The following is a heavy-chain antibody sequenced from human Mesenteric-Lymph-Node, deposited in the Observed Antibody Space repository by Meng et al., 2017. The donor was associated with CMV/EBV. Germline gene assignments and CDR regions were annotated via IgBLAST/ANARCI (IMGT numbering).Heavy chain of an antibody. Sequence: GYTFTNDDINWVRQASGQGLEWMGWMNAKSGDTGFAQKFQGRVTMTRDTSITTAYMELSSLRSDDTAVYYCARGPFWSGHRPHYFDYWGQGTLVTVSS. J-gene: IGHJ4*02. CDR1: GYTFTNDD. D-gene: IGHD3-3*01. V-gene: IGHV1-8*01. CDR2: MNAKSGDT. CDR3: ARGPFWSGHRPHYFDY.